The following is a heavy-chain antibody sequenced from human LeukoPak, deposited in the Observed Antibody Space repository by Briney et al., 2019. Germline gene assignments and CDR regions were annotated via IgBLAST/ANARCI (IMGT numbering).Heavy chain of an antibody. CDR1: GGSISSYY. V-gene: IGHV4-59*01. CDR3: ARGYSYGPNWFDP. Sequence: SETLSLTCTVSGGSISSYYWSWIRQPPGKGLEWIGYIYYSGSTNYNPSLKSRVTISVDTSKNQFSLKLSSVAAADTAVYYCARGYSYGPNWFDPWGQGTLVTVSS. D-gene: IGHD5-18*01. CDR2: IYYSGST. J-gene: IGHJ5*02.